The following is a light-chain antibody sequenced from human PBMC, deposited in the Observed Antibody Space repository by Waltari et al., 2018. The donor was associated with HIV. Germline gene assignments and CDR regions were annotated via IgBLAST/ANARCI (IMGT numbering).Light chain of an antibody. CDR2: EVA. J-gene: IGLJ2*01. Sequence: QSALTQPASMSGSPGQSITISCTGTSSNVGSSNLISWYQHHPGKAPKIIIYEVAKRPSGISSRFAGAKSGNTASLTISGLQADDEAEYICCSYAGTVTYLVFGGGTKLTVL. CDR1: SSNVGSSNL. V-gene: IGLV2-23*02. CDR3: CSYAGTVTYLV.